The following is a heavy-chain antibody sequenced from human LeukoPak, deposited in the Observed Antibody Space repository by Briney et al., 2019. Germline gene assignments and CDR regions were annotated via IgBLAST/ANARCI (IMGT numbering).Heavy chain of an antibody. V-gene: IGHV3-23*01. CDR2: ISGSGGST. Sequence: GGSLRLSCAASGFTFSSYAMSWVRQAPGKGLEWVSAISGSGGSTYYADSVKGRFTISRDNSKNTLYLQMNSLRAEDTAVYYCARGEQLNYFAYWGQGALVTVSS. CDR1: GFTFSSYA. D-gene: IGHD1-26*01. CDR3: ARGEQLNYFAY. J-gene: IGHJ4*02.